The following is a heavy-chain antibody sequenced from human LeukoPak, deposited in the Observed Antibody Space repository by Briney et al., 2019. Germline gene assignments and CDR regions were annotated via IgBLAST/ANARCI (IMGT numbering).Heavy chain of an antibody. D-gene: IGHD4-11*01. Sequence: ASVKVSCKASGYTFTNYGISWVRQAPGQGLEWMGWISPYSRNTNYAQKLQARVTVTTDTSTTTAYMELRSLRSDDTAVYYCAREGTTFDYWGQGTLVTVSS. CDR1: GYTFTNYG. J-gene: IGHJ4*02. CDR3: AREGTTFDY. CDR2: ISPYSRNT. V-gene: IGHV1-18*01.